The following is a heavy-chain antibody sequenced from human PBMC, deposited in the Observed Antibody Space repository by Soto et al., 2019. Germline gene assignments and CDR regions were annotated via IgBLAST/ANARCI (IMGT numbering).Heavy chain of an antibody. Sequence: PSETLSLTCAVSGGSISSGGYSWSWIRQPPGKGLEWIGYIYHSGSTYYNPSLKSRVTISVDRYKNQFSLKLSSVTAADTAVYYRARGSTLRWLQFGNWFDHWGQGTMVTVSS. CDR2: IYHSGST. CDR1: GGSISSGGYS. D-gene: IGHD5-12*01. J-gene: IGHJ5*02. CDR3: ARGSTLRWLQFGNWFDH. V-gene: IGHV4-30-2*01.